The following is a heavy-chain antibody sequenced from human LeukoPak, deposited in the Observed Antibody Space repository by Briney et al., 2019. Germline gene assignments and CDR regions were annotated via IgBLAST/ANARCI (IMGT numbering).Heavy chain of an antibody. J-gene: IGHJ4*02. V-gene: IGHV3-7*01. CDR2: VQPDGSQG. CDR3: TRDPLYGALDS. D-gene: IGHD4-17*01. CDR1: GFTFGSYW. Sequence: GGSLRLSCVASGFTFGSYWMTWVRQAPGKGLEWVANVQPDGSQGLYVDSVKGRFIISRDNAKKSLYLQMNSLRAEDTAVYYCTRDPLYGALDSWGQGTLVAVSS.